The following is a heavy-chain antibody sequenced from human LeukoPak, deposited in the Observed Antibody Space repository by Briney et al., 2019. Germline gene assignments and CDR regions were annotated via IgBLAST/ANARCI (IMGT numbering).Heavy chain of an antibody. CDR2: FSGSGGST. Sequence: GGSLRLSCAASGFTFSSYAMSWVRQAPGKGLEWVSAFSGSGGSTYYADSVKGRFTISRDNSKNTLYLQMNSLRAEDTAVYYCAKTVYATTYYFDYWGQGTLVTVSS. CDR3: AKTVYATTYYFDY. J-gene: IGHJ4*02. CDR1: GFTFSSYA. V-gene: IGHV3-23*01. D-gene: IGHD2-8*01.